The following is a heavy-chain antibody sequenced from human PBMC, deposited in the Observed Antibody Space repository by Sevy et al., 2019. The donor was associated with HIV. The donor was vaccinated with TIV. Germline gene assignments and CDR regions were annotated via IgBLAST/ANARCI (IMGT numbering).Heavy chain of an antibody. CDR1: GYTFTGYY. CDR2: INPNRGGT. J-gene: IGHJ4*02. CDR3: AREGGNSSGWTFDY. D-gene: IGHD6-19*01. V-gene: IGHV1-2*02. Sequence: ASVKVSCKASGYTFTGYYMHWVRQAPGQGLEWMGWINPNRGGTNYAQKFQGRVTMTRDTSISTAYMELSRLRSDDTAVYYCAREGGNSSGWTFDYWGQGTLVTVSS.